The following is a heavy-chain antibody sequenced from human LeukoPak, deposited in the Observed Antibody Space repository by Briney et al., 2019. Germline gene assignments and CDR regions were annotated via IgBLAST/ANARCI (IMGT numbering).Heavy chain of an antibody. J-gene: IGHJ6*02. CDR1: GYTFTSYY. V-gene: IGHV1-46*01. D-gene: IGHD2-2*01. CDR3: ARTCSSTSCPPYGMDV. CDR2: INPSGGST. Sequence: ASVTVSCTASGYTFTSYYMHWVRQAPGQGLEWMGIINPSGGSTSYAQKFQGRVTMTRDTSTSTVYMELSSLRSEDTAVYYCARTCSSTSCPPYGMDVWGQGTTVTVSS.